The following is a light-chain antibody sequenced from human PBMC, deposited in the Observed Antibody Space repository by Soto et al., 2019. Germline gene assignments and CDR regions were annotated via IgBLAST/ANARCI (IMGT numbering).Light chain of an antibody. CDR2: EVS. CDR3: SSYISSSTFVV. Sequence: QSVLTQPASVSGSPGQSITISCTGTGRDVGGYNYVSWHQQHPGKAPKVIITEVSNRPSGVSNRFSGSKSGNTASLTISGLQAEDEADYYCSSYISSSTFVVFGGGTQLTVL. CDR1: GRDVGGYNY. J-gene: IGLJ2*01. V-gene: IGLV2-14*01.